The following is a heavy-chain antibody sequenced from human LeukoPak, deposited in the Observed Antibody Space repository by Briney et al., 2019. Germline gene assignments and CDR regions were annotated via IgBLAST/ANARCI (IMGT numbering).Heavy chain of an antibody. J-gene: IGHJ4*02. D-gene: IGHD1-14*01. CDR1: GLTVSSNY. V-gene: IGHV3-53*01. CDR3: ARDLPDQGAY. CDR2: MYRSDAT. Sequence: GGSLRLSCAASGLTVSSNYMRWVRQATEKGLEWVSVMYRSDATYYADSVKGRFTMSRDSSKNTVYLQMNSLRSEDTAVYYCARDLPDQGAYWGQGTLVIVSS.